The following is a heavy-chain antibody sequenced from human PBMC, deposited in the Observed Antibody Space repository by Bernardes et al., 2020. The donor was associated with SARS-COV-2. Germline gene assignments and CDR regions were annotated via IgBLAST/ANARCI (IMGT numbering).Heavy chain of an antibody. CDR3: VKAVLRYFDWLLPPV. Sequence: GGSLRLSCSASGFTFSSYAMHWVRQAPGKGLEYVSAISSNGGSTYYADSVKGRFTISRDNSKNTLYLQMSSLRAEDTAVYYCVKAVLRYFDWLLPPVWGQGTLVTVSS. V-gene: IGHV3-64D*06. CDR2: ISSNGGST. CDR1: GFTFSSYA. D-gene: IGHD3-9*01. J-gene: IGHJ4*02.